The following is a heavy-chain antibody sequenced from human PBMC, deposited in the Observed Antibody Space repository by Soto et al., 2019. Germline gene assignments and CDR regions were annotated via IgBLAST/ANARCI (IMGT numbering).Heavy chain of an antibody. CDR1: GYSFTSYW. CDR2: IYPGDSDT. V-gene: IGHV5-51*01. Sequence: GESLKISCKGSGYSFTSYWIGWVRQMPGKGLEWMGIIYPGDSDTRYSLSFQGQVTISADKSISTTYLQWSSLKASDTAMYYCARQDGDSLLAESYGMDVWGQGTAVTVSS. CDR3: ARQDGDSLLAESYGMDV. D-gene: IGHD4-17*01. J-gene: IGHJ6*02.